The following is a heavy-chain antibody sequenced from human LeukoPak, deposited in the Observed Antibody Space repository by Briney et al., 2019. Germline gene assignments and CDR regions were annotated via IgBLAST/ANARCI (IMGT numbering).Heavy chain of an antibody. J-gene: IGHJ3*02. CDR3: ARVGADYYDSSGYYWAGSHAFDI. CDR1: GYAFSGYY. CDR2: INPDTGGS. D-gene: IGHD3-22*01. V-gene: IGHV1-2*02. Sequence: ASVKVSCKASGYAFSGYYMHWVRQAPGQGLEWMDWINPDTGGSNYAQIFQGRVTMTRDTSISTAYMELSSLISDDTAVYYCARVGADYYDSSGYYWAGSHAFDIWGQGTMVTVSS.